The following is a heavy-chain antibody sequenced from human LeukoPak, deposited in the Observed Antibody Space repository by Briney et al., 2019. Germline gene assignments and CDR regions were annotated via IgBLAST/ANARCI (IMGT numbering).Heavy chain of an antibody. Sequence: ASVKVSCKVSGYTLTELSMHWVRQAPGKGLEWMGGFDPEDGETIYAQKFQGRVTMTEDTSTDTAYMELSSLRSEDTAVYYCATGEAYSSSWSLDHWGQGTLVTVSS. D-gene: IGHD6-13*01. V-gene: IGHV1-24*01. CDR3: ATGEAYSSSWSLDH. CDR1: GYTLTELS. J-gene: IGHJ4*02. CDR2: FDPEDGET.